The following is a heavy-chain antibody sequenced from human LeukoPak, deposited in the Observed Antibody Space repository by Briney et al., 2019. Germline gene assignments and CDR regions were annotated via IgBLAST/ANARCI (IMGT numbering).Heavy chain of an antibody. D-gene: IGHD3-10*01. V-gene: IGHV3-7*01. CDR3: AREEAGGPDY. CDR1: GFSFSTYW. CDR2: IKEDGSEK. Sequence: PGRSLRLSCAASGFSFSTYWMTWVRQAPGKGLEWVANIKEDGSEKHYVDSVKGRFTISRDNAKNSLYLQMHSLRAEDTAVYYCAREEAGGPDYWGQGTLVTVSS. J-gene: IGHJ4*02.